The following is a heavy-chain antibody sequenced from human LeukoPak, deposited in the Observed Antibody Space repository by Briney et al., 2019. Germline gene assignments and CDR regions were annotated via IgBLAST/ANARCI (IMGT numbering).Heavy chain of an antibody. D-gene: IGHD6-19*01. Sequence: ASVKVSCKASGYTFTGYYIHWVRQAPGQGLEWMGWINPNSGGTNYAQKFQGRVTMTRDTSISTVYMELSRLISDDTAVYYCARLYSSGHFDYWGQGTLVTVSS. CDR1: GYTFTGYY. V-gene: IGHV1-2*02. J-gene: IGHJ4*02. CDR3: ARLYSSGHFDY. CDR2: INPNSGGT.